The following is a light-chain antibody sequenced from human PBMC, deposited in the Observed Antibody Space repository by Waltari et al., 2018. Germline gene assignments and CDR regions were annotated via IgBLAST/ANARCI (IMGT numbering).Light chain of an antibody. V-gene: IGKV3-15*01. CDR1: QHVGSD. Sequence: EIVMPQSPVILSLSPGDGATLPCRASQHVGSDLAWYQQKPGQPPRLLIYDASTRASDIPARFSGRGSGTEFTLTISSLQSEDFAIYYCQQYNERPPLTFGGGTKVDIK. CDR3: QQYNERPPLT. CDR2: DAS. J-gene: IGKJ4*01.